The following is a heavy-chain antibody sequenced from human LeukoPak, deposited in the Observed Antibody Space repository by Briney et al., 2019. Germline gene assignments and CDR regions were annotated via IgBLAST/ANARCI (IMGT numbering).Heavy chain of an antibody. Sequence: SETLSLTCTVSGGSISSYYWSWIRQPAGKGLEWIGRIYTSGSTNYNPSLKSRVTMSVDTSKNQFSLKLSSVTAADTAVYYCARAGVYGDYYYYFDYWGQGTLVTVSS. J-gene: IGHJ4*02. CDR1: GGSISSYY. D-gene: IGHD4-17*01. CDR3: ARAGVYGDYYYYFDY. V-gene: IGHV4-4*07. CDR2: IYTSGST.